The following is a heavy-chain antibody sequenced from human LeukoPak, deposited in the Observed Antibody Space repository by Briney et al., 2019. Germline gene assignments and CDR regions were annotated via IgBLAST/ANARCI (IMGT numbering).Heavy chain of an antibody. CDR3: ARWGGYCSGGSCYPLYYFDS. J-gene: IGHJ4*02. CDR1: GYSFTSYW. Sequence: GGSLKISCQGSGYSFTSYWIGWVRQMPGKGLEWMGIIHPPDSDTRYSPSFQGQVTISADKSISTAYLQWNSLKASDTAMYYCARWGGYCSGGSCYPLYYFDSWGQGTLVNVPS. D-gene: IGHD2-15*01. V-gene: IGHV5-51*01. CDR2: IHPPDSDT.